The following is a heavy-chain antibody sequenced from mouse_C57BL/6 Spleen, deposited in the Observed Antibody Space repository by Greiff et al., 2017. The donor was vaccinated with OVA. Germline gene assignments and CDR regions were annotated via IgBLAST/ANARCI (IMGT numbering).Heavy chain of an antibody. CDR2: INPYNGDT. D-gene: IGHD2-3*01. J-gene: IGHJ1*03. CDR1: GYSFTGYF. CDR3: ARWGDGWYFDV. Sequence: VQLQQSGPELVKPGGSVKISCKASGYSFTGYFMNWVMQSHGKSLEWIGRINPYNGDTFYNQKFKGKATLTVDKSSSTAHMELRSLTSEDSAVYYCARWGDGWYFDVWGTGTTVTVSS. V-gene: IGHV1-20*01.